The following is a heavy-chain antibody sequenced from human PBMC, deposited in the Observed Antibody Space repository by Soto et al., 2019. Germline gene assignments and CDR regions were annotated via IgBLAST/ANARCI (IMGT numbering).Heavy chain of an antibody. CDR3: ARGDIGLDVDV. D-gene: IGHD5-12*01. Sequence: ASVKVSCKASGYNFILHGISWVRQAPGQGLEWMGWISAYNGNTNYAQKLQGRVTMTTDTSTSTAYMELRSLRSDDTAVYYCARGDIGLDVDVWGQGTTVTVSS. CDR1: GYNFILHG. CDR2: ISAYNGNT. J-gene: IGHJ6*02. V-gene: IGHV1-18*01.